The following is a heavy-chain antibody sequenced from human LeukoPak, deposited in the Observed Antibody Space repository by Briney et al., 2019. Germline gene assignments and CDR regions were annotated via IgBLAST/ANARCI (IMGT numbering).Heavy chain of an antibody. CDR2: IISSSSYI. Sequence: PGGSLRLSCAASGFTFSSYSMTWVRQAAGKGLEWVSSIISSSSYIYYADSVKGRFTISRDNAKNSLYLQMNSLRAEDTAVYYCARDLGGSGSVDWYFDLWGRGTLVTVSS. CDR3: ARDLGGSGSVDWYFDL. V-gene: IGHV3-21*01. J-gene: IGHJ2*01. CDR1: GFTFSSYS. D-gene: IGHD3-10*01.